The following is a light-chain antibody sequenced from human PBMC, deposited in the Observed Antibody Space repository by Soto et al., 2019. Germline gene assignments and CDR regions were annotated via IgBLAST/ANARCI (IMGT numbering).Light chain of an antibody. CDR1: SSDVGGYNY. V-gene: IGLV2-8*01. CDR2: EVT. Sequence: QSALTQPPSASGSPGQSVTISCTGTSSDVGGYNYVSWYQQYPGRAPQLMIYEVTKRPSGVPDRFSGSKSGNTASLTVSGLQAEDEADYSCSSYAASNNFYFVFGGGTKVTVL. CDR3: SSYAASNNFYFV. J-gene: IGLJ3*02.